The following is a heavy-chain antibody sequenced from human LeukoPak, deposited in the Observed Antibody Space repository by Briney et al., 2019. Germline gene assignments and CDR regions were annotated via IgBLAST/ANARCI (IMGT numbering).Heavy chain of an antibody. V-gene: IGHV5-51*01. CDR2: IYPGDSDT. J-gene: IGHJ4*02. CDR3: ARVMRYQLSDY. D-gene: IGHD2-2*01. Sequence: GESLKISCXGSGYSFTSYWIGWVRQMAGKGLEWMGIIYPGDSDTRYSPSFQGQVTISADKSISTAYLQWSSLKASDTAMYYCARVMRYQLSDYWGQGTLVTVSS. CDR1: GYSFTSYW.